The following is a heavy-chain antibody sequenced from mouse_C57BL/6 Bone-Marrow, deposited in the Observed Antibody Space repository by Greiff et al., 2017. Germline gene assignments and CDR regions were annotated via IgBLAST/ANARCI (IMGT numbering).Heavy chain of an antibody. V-gene: IGHV1-54*01. CDR1: GYAFTSYL. D-gene: IGHD1-1*01. CDR3: ATIDYDDGLYAMDY. Sequence: QVQLQQSGAELVRPGTSVKVSCKASGYAFTSYLIEWVKQRPGRGLEWIGMIDPGSGGTNYNEKFKGKATLTADKSSSTAYMQLSSLTSEDSAVYFCATIDYDDGLYAMDYWGQGTSVTVSS. J-gene: IGHJ4*01. CDR2: IDPGSGGT.